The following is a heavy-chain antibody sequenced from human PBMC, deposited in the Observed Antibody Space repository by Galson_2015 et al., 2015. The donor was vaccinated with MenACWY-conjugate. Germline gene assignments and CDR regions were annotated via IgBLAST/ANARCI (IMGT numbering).Heavy chain of an antibody. J-gene: IGHJ4*02. CDR1: GFTFRNYW. CDR2: INSDGRST. CDR3: ARLGGNYRTTSHFDY. Sequence: SLRLSCAVSGFTFRNYWMHWVRQAPGKGLVWVSRINSDGRSTSYADSVKGRFTISRDNAKNTLYLQMNSLRAEDTAVYYCARLGGNYRTTSHFDYWGQGTLVTVSS. V-gene: IGHV3-74*01. D-gene: IGHD1-26*01.